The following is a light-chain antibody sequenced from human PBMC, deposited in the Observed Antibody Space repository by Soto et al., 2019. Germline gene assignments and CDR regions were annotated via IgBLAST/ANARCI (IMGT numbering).Light chain of an antibody. Sequence: EIVLTQSPATLSLSPGERATLSCRASQSVSSYLAWYQQKPGQAPRLLIYDPSNRATGIAARFSGSGSGTDFTITITDLQTEDAALYYCQQYFATPLTFGGGTKVDIK. V-gene: IGKV3-11*01. J-gene: IGKJ4*01. CDR2: DPS. CDR1: QSVSSY. CDR3: QQYFATPLT.